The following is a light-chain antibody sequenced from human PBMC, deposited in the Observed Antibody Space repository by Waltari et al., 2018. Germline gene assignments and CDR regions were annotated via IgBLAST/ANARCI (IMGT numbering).Light chain of an antibody. J-gene: IGKJ1*01. Sequence: EAVFPHAPGTLSLSPGERATLSCRASQSVNKYLAWYQQRPGQAPRLLIYAASTRATGVPDRFSGSGFGTDFSLTISRLEPEDFAVYFCQNHERLPATFGQGTKVEIK. CDR3: QNHERLPAT. CDR2: AAS. V-gene: IGKV3-20*01. CDR1: QSVNKY.